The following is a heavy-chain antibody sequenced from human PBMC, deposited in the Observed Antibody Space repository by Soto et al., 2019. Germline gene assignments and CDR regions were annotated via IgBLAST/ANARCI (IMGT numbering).Heavy chain of an antibody. V-gene: IGHV3-23*01. Sequence: EVQLLESGGGLVQPGGSVRLSCAASGFPFSSYAMSWVRQAPGKGLEWVSAISGNGAETSYAASVRGRFTISRDNSRDTLYLQMNSLRADDTAVYYCSNLDGYNIGKWGQGTLVTVSS. J-gene: IGHJ4*02. CDR1: GFPFSSYA. CDR2: ISGNGAET. CDR3: SNLDGYNIGK. D-gene: IGHD5-12*01.